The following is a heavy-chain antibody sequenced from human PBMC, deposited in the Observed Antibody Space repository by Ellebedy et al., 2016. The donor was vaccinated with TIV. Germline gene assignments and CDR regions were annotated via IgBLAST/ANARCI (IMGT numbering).Heavy chain of an antibody. CDR2: FYYSGSA. CDR1: GGSISSSSYY. Sequence: SETLSLTCTVSGGSISSSSYYWGWIRQPPGKGLEWIGSFYYSGSASYNPSIKSRVTISVDTSKNQYSLKLSSVTAADTAVYYCERHLLHPNLRLGDLSLNWYFDLWGRGTLVTVSS. D-gene: IGHD3-16*02. J-gene: IGHJ2*01. CDR3: ERHLLHPNLRLGDLSLNWYFDL. V-gene: IGHV4-39*01.